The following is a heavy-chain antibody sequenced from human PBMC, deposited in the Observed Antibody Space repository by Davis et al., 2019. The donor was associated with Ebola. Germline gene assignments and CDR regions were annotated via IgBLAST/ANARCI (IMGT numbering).Heavy chain of an antibody. V-gene: IGHV3-73*01. J-gene: IGHJ4*02. CDR2: IRSKANSYAT. CDR3: TTPGDSSGDY. Sequence: GGSLRLSCAASGFTFSDYWMHWVRQASGKGLEWVGRIRSKANSYATAYAASVKGRFTISRDDSKNTAYLQMNSLKTEDTAVYYCTTPGDSSGDYWGQGTLVTVSS. D-gene: IGHD3-22*01. CDR1: GFTFSDYW.